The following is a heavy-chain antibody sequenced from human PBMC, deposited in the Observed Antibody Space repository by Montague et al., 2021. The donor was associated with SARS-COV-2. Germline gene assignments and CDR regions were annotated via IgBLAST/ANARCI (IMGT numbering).Heavy chain of an antibody. CDR1: GTSFSGYY. Sequence: SETPSLTCAVHGTSFSGYYWNWIRQPPGKGLEWIGEINHGGSTKYSPSLKSRLTISADTSKNQFSLKLTSVAAADTAVYYCARLCDGVVPSPILGVGPYYSYYYMDVGGKGTTVPVSS. J-gene: IGHJ6*03. V-gene: IGHV4-34*01. CDR3: ARLCDGVVPSPILGVGPYYSYYYMDV. D-gene: IGHD3-10*01. CDR2: INHGGST.